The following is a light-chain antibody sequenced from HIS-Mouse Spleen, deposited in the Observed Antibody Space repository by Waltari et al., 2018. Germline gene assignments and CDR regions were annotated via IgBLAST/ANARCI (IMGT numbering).Light chain of an antibody. CDR3: SSYTSSSTLV. CDR1: SSDVGRDNY. V-gene: IGLV2-14*03. Sequence: QSALTQPASVPGSPGQSITISCTGTSSDVGRDNYVPWYQQHPGKAPKLMIFDVSNRPSGVSNRFSCSKSSNTASLTISGLQAEDEADYYCSSYTSSSTLVFGGGTKLTVL. J-gene: IGLJ2*01. CDR2: DVS.